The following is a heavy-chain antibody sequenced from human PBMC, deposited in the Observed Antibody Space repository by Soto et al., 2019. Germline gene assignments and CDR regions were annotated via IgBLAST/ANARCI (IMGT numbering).Heavy chain of an antibody. J-gene: IGHJ4*02. CDR3: AKSHTGVTSGPPFDY. D-gene: IGHD4-4*01. Sequence: LRLSCAASGFTFSNYAMSWVRQAPGKGLEWVSTISGSGRSTYYADSVKGRFTISRDNSKNTLILQMHSLRAEDTALFYCAKSHTGVTSGPPFDYWGQGTLVTVSS. CDR1: GFTFSNYA. V-gene: IGHV3-23*01. CDR2: ISGSGRST.